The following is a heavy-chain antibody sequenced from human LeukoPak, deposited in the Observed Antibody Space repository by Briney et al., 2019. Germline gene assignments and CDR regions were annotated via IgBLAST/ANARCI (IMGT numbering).Heavy chain of an antibody. J-gene: IGHJ5*02. CDR1: GDSMSNYH. Sequence: PPETLSLTCTVSGDSMSNYHWTWIRQSPGKGLEYIGYIYNSGTTNYNPSLKSRVTISVDMSKKQFSLKLNSVTAADTAVYYCARGSDGYRFDPWGQGTLVTVSS. CDR3: ARGSDGYRFDP. D-gene: IGHD5-18*01. V-gene: IGHV4-59*01. CDR2: IYNSGTT.